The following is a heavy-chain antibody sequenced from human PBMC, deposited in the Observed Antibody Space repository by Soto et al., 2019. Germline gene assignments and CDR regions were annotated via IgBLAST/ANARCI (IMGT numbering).Heavy chain of an antibody. Sequence: ASVKVSCKVSGYTLTELSMHWVRQAPGKGLEWMGGFDPEDGETIYAQKFQGRVTMTEDTSTDTAYMELSSLRSEDTAVYYCATDILWFGDNWFDPWGQGTLVTVSS. V-gene: IGHV1-24*01. J-gene: IGHJ5*02. D-gene: IGHD3-10*01. CDR2: FDPEDGET. CDR3: ATDILWFGDNWFDP. CDR1: GYTLTELS.